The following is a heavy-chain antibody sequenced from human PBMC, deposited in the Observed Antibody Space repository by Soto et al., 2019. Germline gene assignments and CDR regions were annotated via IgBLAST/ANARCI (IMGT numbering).Heavy chain of an antibody. CDR1: GFSFNTRGVG. D-gene: IGHD2-21*02. CDR3: AHLVTCPLSFAY. J-gene: IGHJ1*01. V-gene: IGHV2-5*02. Sequence: QITLKESGPPLVKPTQTLALNCTFSGFSFNTRGVGVAWIRQPPGKALEWRAVTYWDADWRYRPSLTDRLTMTKDISTHRAALTMTKMDPVDTGTYYCAHLVTCPLSFAYWGQGALVTVSS. CDR2: TYWDADW.